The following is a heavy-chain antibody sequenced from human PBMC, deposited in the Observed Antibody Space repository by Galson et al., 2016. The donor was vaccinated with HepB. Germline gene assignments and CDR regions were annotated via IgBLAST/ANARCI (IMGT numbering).Heavy chain of an antibody. Sequence: SETLSLTCTVSGESLSGYFWSWIRQPPGKGLEWIGEVNHRGTTNYDPSLESRVTISADTSKNQFSLNLSSVTAADTAVYFCARDGFHGFGSFFDYWGHGALVTVSS. J-gene: IGHJ4*01. CDR3: ARDGFHGFGSFFDY. V-gene: IGHV4-34*01. D-gene: IGHD3-10*01. CDR1: GESLSGYF. CDR2: VNHRGTT.